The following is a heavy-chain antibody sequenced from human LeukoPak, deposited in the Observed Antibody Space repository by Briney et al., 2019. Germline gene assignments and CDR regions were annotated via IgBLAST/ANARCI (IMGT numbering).Heavy chain of an antibody. CDR3: ATVYYYDSSGYFDAFDI. J-gene: IGHJ3*02. Sequence: SETLSLTCAVYGGSFSGYYWSWIRQPPGKGLEWIGEINHSGSTNYNPSLKSRVTISVDTSKNQFSLKLSSVTAADTAVYYCATVYYYDSSGYFDAFDIWGQGTMVTVSS. CDR1: GGSFSGYY. V-gene: IGHV4-34*01. CDR2: INHSGST. D-gene: IGHD3-22*01.